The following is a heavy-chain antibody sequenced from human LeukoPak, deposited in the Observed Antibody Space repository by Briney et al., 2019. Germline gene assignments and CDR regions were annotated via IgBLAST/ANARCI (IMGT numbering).Heavy chain of an antibody. J-gene: IGHJ4*02. D-gene: IGHD3-22*01. CDR1: GFTFSSYW. CDR2: IKQDGSET. V-gene: IGHV3-7*01. Sequence: GGSLRLSCAASGFTFSSYWMSWVRQAPGKGREWVANIKQDGSETYYVDSVKGRFIISRDNAKNSLYLQMDSLRAEDTAVYYCARGEGMIAHYYFDYWGQGTLVTVST. CDR3: ARGEGMIAHYYFDY.